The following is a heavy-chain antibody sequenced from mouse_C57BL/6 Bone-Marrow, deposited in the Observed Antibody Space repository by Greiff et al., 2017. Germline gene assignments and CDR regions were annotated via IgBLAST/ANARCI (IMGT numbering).Heavy chain of an antibody. V-gene: IGHV5-12*01. CDR3: ARHGAFYDGYYVAMDY. J-gene: IGHJ4*01. CDR1: GFTFSDYY. D-gene: IGHD2-3*01. CDR2: ISNGGGST. Sequence: DVMLVESGGGLVQPGGSLKLSCAASGFTFSDYYMYWVRQTPEKRLEWVAYISNGGGSTYYPDTVKGRFTISRDNAKNTLYLQMSRLKSEDTAMYYCARHGAFYDGYYVAMDYWGQGTSVTVSS.